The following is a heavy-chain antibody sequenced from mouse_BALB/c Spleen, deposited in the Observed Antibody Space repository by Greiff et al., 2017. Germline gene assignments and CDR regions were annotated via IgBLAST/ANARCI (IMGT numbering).Heavy chain of an antibody. CDR1: GYSITSGYY. D-gene: IGHD2-4*01. CDR3: ARDGDYDGAWFAY. Sequence: EVQRVESGPGLVKPSQSLSLTCSVTGYSITSGYYWNWIRQFPGNKLEWMGYISYDGSNNYNPSLKNRISITRDTSKNQFFLKLNSVTTEDTATYYCARDGDYDGAWFAYWGQGTLVTVSA. V-gene: IGHV3-6*02. J-gene: IGHJ3*01. CDR2: ISYDGSN.